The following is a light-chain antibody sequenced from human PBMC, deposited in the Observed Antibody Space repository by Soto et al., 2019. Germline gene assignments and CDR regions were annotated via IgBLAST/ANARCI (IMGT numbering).Light chain of an antibody. CDR3: QQTYSTPSIT. J-gene: IGKJ5*01. CDR1: QTISSY. V-gene: IGKV1-39*01. Sequence: IQLTQSPSSLSASVGDRVTITCRASQTISSYLNWYQQKPGRAPKLLIYAPSTLQSGVPSRFSGSRSGTDFTLTITSLEPEDFATYFCQQTYSTPSITFGQGTRLEI. CDR2: APS.